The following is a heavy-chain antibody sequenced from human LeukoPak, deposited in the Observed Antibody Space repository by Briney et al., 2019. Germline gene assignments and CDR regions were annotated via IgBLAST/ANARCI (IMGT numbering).Heavy chain of an antibody. CDR1: GFSLSTSGMC. D-gene: IGHD4-17*01. Sequence: ESGPALVKPTQTLTLTCTFSGFSLSTSGMCVSWIRQPPGKALEWLALVDWDDNKYYSTSLKTRLAISKDTSKNQVVLTLTNMDPVDTATYYCARLLYGDRSGGFDFWGQGALVTVSS. J-gene: IGHJ4*02. CDR2: VDWDDNK. V-gene: IGHV2-70*01. CDR3: ARLLYGDRSGGFDF.